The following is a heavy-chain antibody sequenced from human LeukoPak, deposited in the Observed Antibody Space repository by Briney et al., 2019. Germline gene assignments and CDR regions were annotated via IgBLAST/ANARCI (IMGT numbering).Heavy chain of an antibody. Sequence: SQTLSLTCTVSGGSISSGSYYWNWIRQPAGKGLEWLGNIFIRGTTNYNASLESRLTISLDTTRNQFSLSLRSVTAAATAIYFCARSSLAVYFNYWGQGTLVTASS. CDR1: GGSISSGSYY. V-gene: IGHV4-61*09. CDR3: ARSSLAVYFNY. D-gene: IGHD6-19*01. J-gene: IGHJ4*02. CDR2: IFIRGTT.